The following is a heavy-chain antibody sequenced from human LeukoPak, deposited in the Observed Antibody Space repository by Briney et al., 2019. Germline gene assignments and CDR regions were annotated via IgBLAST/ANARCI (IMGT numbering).Heavy chain of an antibody. V-gene: IGHV6-1*01. Sequence: SQTLSLTCAISGDSVSSNSAAWNWIRQSPSRGLEWLGRTYYRSKWYNDYAESVKSRITINPDTSKDQFSLQLNSVTPEDTAVYYCAGISGIYGFGTFDIWGQGTMVTVSS. CDR2: TYYRSKWYN. CDR3: AGISGIYGFGTFDI. CDR1: GDSVSSNSAA. D-gene: IGHD1-26*01. J-gene: IGHJ3*02.